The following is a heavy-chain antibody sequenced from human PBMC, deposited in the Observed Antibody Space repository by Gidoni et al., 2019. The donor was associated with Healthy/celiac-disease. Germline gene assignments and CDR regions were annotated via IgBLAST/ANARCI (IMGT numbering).Heavy chain of an antibody. V-gene: IGHV3-15*01. CDR2: IKSKTDGGTT. Sequence: EWVGRIKSKTDGGTTDYAEPVTGRFTISRAYSKNTLYLQMNSLKTEDTAVYYCTTVRESTCSGSTYYYGMDVWGQGTTVTVSS. D-gene: IGHD3-10*02. J-gene: IGHJ6*02. CDR3: TTVRESTCSGSTYYYGMDV.